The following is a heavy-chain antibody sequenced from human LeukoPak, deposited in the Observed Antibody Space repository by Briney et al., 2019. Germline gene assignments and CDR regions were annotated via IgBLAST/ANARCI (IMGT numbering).Heavy chain of an antibody. CDR1: GFTFSNAW. CDR2: IKTKADGGTT. D-gene: IGHD1-26*01. Sequence: GGSLRLSCAASGFTFSNAWMTWVRQVPGKGLEWVGRIKTKADGGTTDYAAPVKGRFISSRDDSKNTLYLQMNSLKIEDTAIYYCTTEGDRGFSSRWYSGVDAFDIWGQGTMVTVSS. CDR3: TTEGDRGFSSRWYSGVDAFDI. V-gene: IGHV3-15*01. J-gene: IGHJ3*02.